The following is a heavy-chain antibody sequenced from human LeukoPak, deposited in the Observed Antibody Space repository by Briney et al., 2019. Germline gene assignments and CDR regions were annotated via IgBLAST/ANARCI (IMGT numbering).Heavy chain of an antibody. CDR1: GGSISSYY. V-gene: IGHV4-59*01. J-gene: IGHJ5*02. CDR2: IYYSGST. CDR3: ARDIAGWAVAGKPWFDP. Sequence: SETLSLTCTVSGGSISSYYWSWIRQPPGKGLEWIGYIYYSGSTNYNPSLKSRVTISVDTSKNQFSLKLSSVTAADTAVYYCARDIAGWAVAGKPWFDPWGQGTLVTVSS. D-gene: IGHD6-19*01.